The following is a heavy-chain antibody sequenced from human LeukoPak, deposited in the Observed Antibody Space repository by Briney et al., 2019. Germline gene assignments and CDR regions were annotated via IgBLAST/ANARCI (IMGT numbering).Heavy chain of an antibody. Sequence: KTSETLSLTCAASGYSISSGYYWGWIRQPPGKGLEWIATIYYDGSTYYNPSLKSRVTISVDTSKNQFSLKLSSVTAADSAVYYCARKLAVAGHTIHYWGQGTLVTVSS. D-gene: IGHD6-19*01. CDR2: IYYDGST. V-gene: IGHV4-38-2*01. CDR1: GYSISSGYY. CDR3: ARKLAVAGHTIHY. J-gene: IGHJ4*02.